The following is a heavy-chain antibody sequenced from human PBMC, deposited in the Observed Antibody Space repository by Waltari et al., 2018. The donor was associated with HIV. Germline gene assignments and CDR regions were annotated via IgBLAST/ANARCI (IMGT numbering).Heavy chain of an antibody. V-gene: IGHV6-1*01. CDR1: GDSGSRGTAA. J-gene: IGHJ4*02. CDR3: ARDSYSLDF. D-gene: IGHD4-4*01. CDR2: TYYRSKWST. Sequence: QVSLAQSGPGLVRPSQTINLICDISGDSGSRGTAAWHWIRQSPSRGLEWLGRTYYRSKWSTDYAESVRGRISITPDTDNNQFSLHLTSVTAADTAVYFCARDSYSLDFWGLGTQVLVSS.